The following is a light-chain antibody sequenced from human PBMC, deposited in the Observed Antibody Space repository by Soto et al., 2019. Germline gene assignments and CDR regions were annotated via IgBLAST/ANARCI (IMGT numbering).Light chain of an antibody. Sequence: DIPMTQSPSSLSASVGDKITITCQASQDISNSLNWYQQKPGKAPKLLIYDASNLETGVPSRFSGSGSGTYFTHTISSLQPEDIGTYFFCHYHLLPPRTVGAGTKVEI. J-gene: IGKJ1*01. CDR1: QDISNS. CDR3: CHYHLLPPRT. CDR2: DAS. V-gene: IGKV1-33*01.